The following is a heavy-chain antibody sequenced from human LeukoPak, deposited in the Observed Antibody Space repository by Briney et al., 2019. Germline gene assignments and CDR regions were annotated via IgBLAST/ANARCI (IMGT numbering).Heavy chain of an antibody. CDR2: IYNNGYT. Sequence: SETLSLTCTVSGDSSNNHKWNWIRQPPGRGLEWIGYIYNNGYTNYSPSLKSRVTISVDTSKNQFSLKLRPVTAADTAVNYCARGVYIAAAQYAYWGQGTLVTVSS. V-gene: IGHV4-59*11. CDR1: GDSSNNHK. CDR3: ARGVYIAAAQYAY. D-gene: IGHD6-13*01. J-gene: IGHJ4*02.